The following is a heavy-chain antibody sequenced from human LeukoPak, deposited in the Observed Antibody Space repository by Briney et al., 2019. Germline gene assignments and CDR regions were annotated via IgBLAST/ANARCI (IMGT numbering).Heavy chain of an antibody. J-gene: IGHJ4*02. V-gene: IGHV3-74*01. CDR2: ISTDARTI. Sequence: GGSLRLSCAASGFSSSTNSRHWVRDAPGEGLVWVSHISTDARTITYADFVKGRFTISRDNAKNTLYLQMNSLRAEDTALYYCVRGQATAWGLDYWGQGTLVTVSS. CDR1: GFSSSTNS. D-gene: IGHD6-13*01. CDR3: VRGQATAWGLDY.